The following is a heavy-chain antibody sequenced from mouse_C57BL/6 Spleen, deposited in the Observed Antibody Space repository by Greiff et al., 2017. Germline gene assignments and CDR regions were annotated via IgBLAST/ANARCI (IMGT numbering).Heavy chain of an antibody. Sequence: EVQVVESGPGLVKPSQSLSLTCSVTGYSITSGYYWNWIRQFPGNKLEWMGYISYDGSNNYNPSLKNRISITRDTSKNQFFLKLNSVTTEDTATYYCARGATVVHYWGQGTTLTVSS. CDR2: ISYDGSN. V-gene: IGHV3-6*01. D-gene: IGHD1-1*01. J-gene: IGHJ2*01. CDR1: GYSITSGYY. CDR3: ARGATVVHY.